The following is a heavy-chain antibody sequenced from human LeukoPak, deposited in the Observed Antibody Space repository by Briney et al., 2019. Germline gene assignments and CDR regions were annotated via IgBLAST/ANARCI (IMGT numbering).Heavy chain of an antibody. Sequence: GGSLRLSCAASGFTFSSYGMHWVRQAPGKGLEWVAVISYDGSNKYYADSVKGRFTISRDNAKNSLYLQMNSLRAEDTALYYCARDRSKTTVITPVGAKFDYWGQGTLVTVSS. J-gene: IGHJ4*02. D-gene: IGHD4-23*01. V-gene: IGHV3-30*03. CDR1: GFTFSSYG. CDR2: ISYDGSNK. CDR3: ARDRSKTTVITPVGAKFDY.